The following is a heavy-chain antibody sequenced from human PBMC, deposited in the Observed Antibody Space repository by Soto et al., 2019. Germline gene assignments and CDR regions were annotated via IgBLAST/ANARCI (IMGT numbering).Heavy chain of an antibody. CDR2: ISAYNGNT. CDR1: GYTFTSYG. D-gene: IGHD3-10*01. CDR3: ARDLDDRWGGARYYYGMDV. V-gene: IGHV1-18*01. J-gene: IGHJ6*02. Sequence: QVQLVQSGAEVKKHGASVKVSCKASGYTFTSYGISWVREAPGQGLEWMGWISAYNGNTNYAQKLQGRVTMTTDTSTSTAYMELRSLRSDDTAVYYCARDLDDRWGGARYYYGMDVWGQGTTVTVSS.